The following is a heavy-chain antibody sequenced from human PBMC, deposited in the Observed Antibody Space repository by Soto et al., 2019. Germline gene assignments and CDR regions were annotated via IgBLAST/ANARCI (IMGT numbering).Heavy chain of an antibody. V-gene: IGHV5-51*01. CDR1: GYNFANYW. CDR2: IFPGDSDT. J-gene: IGHJ3*02. Sequence: PGESLKISCKGSGYNFANYWIGWVRQMPGKGLEWMGMIFPGDSDTKNSPSLQGQITMSVDKSDSSACLQWRSLKASDTAMYYCAAGYTTGPDAFDIWGQGTRVTVSS. CDR3: AAGYTTGPDAFDI. D-gene: IGHD6-13*01.